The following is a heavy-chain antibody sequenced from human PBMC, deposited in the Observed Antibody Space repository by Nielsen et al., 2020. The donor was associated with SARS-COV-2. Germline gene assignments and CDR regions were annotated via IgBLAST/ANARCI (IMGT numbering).Heavy chain of an antibody. Sequence: GGSLRLSCTASGFTFGDYAMSWVRQAPGKGLEWVGFIRSKAYGGTTEYAASVKGRFTISRDDSKSIAYLQMNSLKTEDTAVYYCTRLPTIFGVVTTADYWGQGTLVTVSS. V-gene: IGHV3-49*04. J-gene: IGHJ4*02. CDR1: GFTFGDYA. CDR3: TRLPTIFGVVTTADY. D-gene: IGHD3-3*01. CDR2: IRSKAYGGTT.